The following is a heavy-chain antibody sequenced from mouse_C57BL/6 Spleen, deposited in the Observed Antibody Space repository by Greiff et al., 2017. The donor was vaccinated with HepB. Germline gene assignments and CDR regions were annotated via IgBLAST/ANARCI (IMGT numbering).Heavy chain of an antibody. CDR2: IDPSDSYT. J-gene: IGHJ2*01. CDR3: ATQRITTDQYYFDY. CDR1: GYTFTSYW. Sequence: QVQLQQSGAELVMPGASVKLSCKASGYTFTSYWMHWVKQRPGQGLEWIGEIDPSDSYTNYNQKFKGKSTLTVDKSSSTAYMQLSSLTSEDSAVYYCATQRITTDQYYFDYWGQGTTLTVSS. D-gene: IGHD1-1*01. V-gene: IGHV1-69*01.